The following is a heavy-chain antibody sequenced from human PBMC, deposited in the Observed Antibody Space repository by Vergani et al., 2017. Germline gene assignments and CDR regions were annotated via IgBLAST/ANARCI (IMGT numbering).Heavy chain of an antibody. CDR1: GYSFTSYW. D-gene: IGHD2-15*01. Sequence: EVQLVQSGAEVKKPGESLKISCKGSGYSFTSYWIGWVRQMPGKGLEWMGIIYPGDSDTRYSPSFQGQVTISADKYISTAYLQWSSLKASDTAMYYCASRYCSGGSCYNAFDIWGQGTMVTVSS. CDR3: ASRYCSGGSCYNAFDI. J-gene: IGHJ3*02. CDR2: IYPGDSDT. V-gene: IGHV5-51*03.